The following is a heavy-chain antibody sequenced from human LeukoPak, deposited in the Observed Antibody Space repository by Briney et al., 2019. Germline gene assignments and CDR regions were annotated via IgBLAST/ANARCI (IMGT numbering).Heavy chain of an antibody. CDR1: GFTFSSYS. J-gene: IGHJ4*02. Sequence: PGGSLRLSCAASGFTFSSYSMNWVRQAPGKGLEWVSSISSSSSYIYYADSVKGRFTISRDNAKNSLYLQMNSLRAEDTAVYYCARSVVVRGGVIRPFDYWGQGTLVTASS. CDR2: ISSSSSYI. D-gene: IGHD3-10*01. CDR3: ARSVVVRGGVIRPFDY. V-gene: IGHV3-21*01.